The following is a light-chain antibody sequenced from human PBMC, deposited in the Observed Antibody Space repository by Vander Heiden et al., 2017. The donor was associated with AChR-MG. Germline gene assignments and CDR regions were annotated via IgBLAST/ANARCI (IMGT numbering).Light chain of an antibody. J-gene: IGLJ1*01. CDR2: DNN. V-gene: IGLV1-51*01. CDR3: ETWDSSLTAVV. CDR1: HSTIGINY. Sequence: QTVLTQPPSVSAAAGLPVPIACAGRHSTIGINYVSWYHQIPGTAPKLLIYDNNKRPSGIPDRFSGSRSGKSATLTITGLQTGDEADYYCETWDSSLTAVVFGTGTKVSVL.